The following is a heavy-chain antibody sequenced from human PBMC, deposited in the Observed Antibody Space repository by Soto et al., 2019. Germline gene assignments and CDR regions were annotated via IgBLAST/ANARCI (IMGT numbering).Heavy chain of an antibody. Sequence: ASVKVSCKASGYTFTSYDINWVRQATGQGLEWMGWMSPNSGATGYAQKFQGRVTMTRDTSISTAYMELSNLRSEDTAIYYCASGVDAGVDVWGQGTTVTVS. CDR2: MSPNSGAT. D-gene: IGHD1-1*01. V-gene: IGHV1-8*01. CDR1: GYTFTSYD. J-gene: IGHJ6*02. CDR3: ASGVDAGVDV.